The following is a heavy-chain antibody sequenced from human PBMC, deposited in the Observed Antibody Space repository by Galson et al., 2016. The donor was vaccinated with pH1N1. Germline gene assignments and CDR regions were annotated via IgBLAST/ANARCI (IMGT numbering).Heavy chain of an antibody. CDR1: GYTFPTYW. CDR3: ASLTGSWPRVGFDI. J-gene: IGHJ3*02. Sequence: QSGAEVKEPGESLKISCQGSGYTFPTYWIGWVRQMPGKGLESMGLIYAGDSETRYSPSFLGQVTISVDKSISTPYLQWSSLKPSDTAIYYCASLTGSWPRVGFDIWGHGTVVTVSS. V-gene: IGHV5-51*03. CDR2: IYAGDSET. D-gene: IGHD3-9*01.